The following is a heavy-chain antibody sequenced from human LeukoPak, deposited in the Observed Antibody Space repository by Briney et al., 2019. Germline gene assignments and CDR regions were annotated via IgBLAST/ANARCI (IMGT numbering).Heavy chain of an antibody. D-gene: IGHD3-9*01. CDR1: GFTFSSYA. CDR3: AREYYDILTGYYKDY. J-gene: IGHJ4*02. CDR2: LSGSGGST. V-gene: IGHV3-23*01. Sequence: GGSLRLFCAASGFTFSSYAMSWVRQAPGKGLEWVSALSGSGGSTYYADSVKGRFTISRDNSKNTLYLQMNSLRAEDTAVYYCAREYYDILTGYYKDYWGQGTLVTVSS.